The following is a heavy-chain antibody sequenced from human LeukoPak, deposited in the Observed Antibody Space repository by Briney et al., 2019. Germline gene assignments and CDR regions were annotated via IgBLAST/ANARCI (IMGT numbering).Heavy chain of an antibody. J-gene: IGHJ4*01. CDR1: GLIVSSNY. V-gene: IGHV3-48*01. CDR2: ISTSSNNKI. Sequence: GGSLRLSCAASGLIVSSNYMTWVRQAPGKGLEWVSYISTSSNNKIWYADSVKGRFTISRDNAKNSLYLQMNSLRVEDTAVYYCAKEGSGGSYLDYWGQENLVTVSS. CDR3: AKEGSGGSYLDY. D-gene: IGHD2-15*01.